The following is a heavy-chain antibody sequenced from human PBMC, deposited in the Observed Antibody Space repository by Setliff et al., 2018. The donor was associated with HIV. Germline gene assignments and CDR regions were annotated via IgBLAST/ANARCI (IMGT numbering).Heavy chain of an antibody. CDR3: ARVSKSSPDAFDI. V-gene: IGHV3-53*01. CDR2: IYAAGAT. J-gene: IGHJ3*02. CDR1: GFSVGDNY. Sequence: GGSLRLSCEISGFSVGDNYMTWVRQTPKMGLEWVSLIYAAGATYYADSVEGRFTISRDTSTNTLYLQMHSLRADDTAVYYCARVSKSSPDAFDIWGQGTMVTVSS. D-gene: IGHD6-13*01.